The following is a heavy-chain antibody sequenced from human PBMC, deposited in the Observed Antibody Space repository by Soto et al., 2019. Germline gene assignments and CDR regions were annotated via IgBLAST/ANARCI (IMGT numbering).Heavy chain of an antibody. D-gene: IGHD2-2*01. J-gene: IGHJ5*02. CDR3: ARAAPADHWFGP. V-gene: IGHV3-53*01. CDR2: IYSGGST. Sequence: VSLRLSCAASGFTVSSNYMSWVRQAPGKGLEWVSVIYSGGSTYYADSVKGRFTISRDNSKNTLYLQMNSLRAEDTAVYYCARAAPADHWFGPWGQGTLVTVSS. CDR1: GFTVSSNY.